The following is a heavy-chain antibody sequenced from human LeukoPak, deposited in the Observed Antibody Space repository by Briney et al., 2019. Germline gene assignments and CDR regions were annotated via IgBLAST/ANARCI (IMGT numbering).Heavy chain of an antibody. CDR2: INTNTGNP. Sequence: ASVKVSCKASGYTFTGYYMHWVRQAPGQGLEWMGWINTNTGNPTYAQGFTGRFVFSLDTSVSTAYLQISSLKAEDTAVYYCAGRSMIVVVNDAFDIWGQGTMVTVSS. CDR1: GYTFTGYY. J-gene: IGHJ3*02. V-gene: IGHV7-4-1*02. CDR3: AGRSMIVVVNDAFDI. D-gene: IGHD3-22*01.